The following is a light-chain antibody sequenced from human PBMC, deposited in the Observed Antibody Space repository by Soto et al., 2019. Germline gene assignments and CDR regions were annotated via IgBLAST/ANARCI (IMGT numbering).Light chain of an antibody. V-gene: IGLV2-14*01. J-gene: IGLJ1*01. CDR2: EVS. CDR3: CAYTGSSTPYV. Sequence: QAVLTQPASVSGSPGQSITISCTGTSSDVGGYNYVSWYQQYPGKAPKLLIYEVSNRPSGISNRFSGSKSGNTASLTISGLQAEDEADYYCCAYTGSSTPYVFGTGTKLTVL. CDR1: SSDVGGYNY.